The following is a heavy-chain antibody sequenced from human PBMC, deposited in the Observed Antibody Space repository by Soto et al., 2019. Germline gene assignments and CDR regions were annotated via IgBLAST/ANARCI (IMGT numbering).Heavy chain of an antibody. J-gene: IGHJ4*02. CDR1: GFTFNNYA. CDR3: AKDQAGIVGALDY. CDR2: ISDSGGST. V-gene: IGHV3-23*01. D-gene: IGHD1-26*01. Sequence: GGSLRLSCAASGFTFNNYAMVWVRQAPGKGLEWVSTISDSGGSTYYADSVKGRFTISRDNSKDTLFVQMNNLRAEDTAVYYCAKDQAGIVGALDYWGQGTLVTVSS.